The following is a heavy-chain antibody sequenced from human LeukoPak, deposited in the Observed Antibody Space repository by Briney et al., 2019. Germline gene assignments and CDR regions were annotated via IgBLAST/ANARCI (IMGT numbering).Heavy chain of an antibody. CDR3: AKDGYDFWSGYPDYYYMDV. CDR2: IWYGGSNK. CDR1: GFTFSSYG. Sequence: GRSLRLSCAASGFTFSSYGMHWVRQAPGKGLEWVAVIWYGGSNKYYADSVKGRFTISRDNSKNTLYLQMNSLRAEDTAVYYCAKDGYDFWSGYPDYYYMDVWGKGTTVTVS. J-gene: IGHJ6*03. D-gene: IGHD3-3*01. V-gene: IGHV3-30*18.